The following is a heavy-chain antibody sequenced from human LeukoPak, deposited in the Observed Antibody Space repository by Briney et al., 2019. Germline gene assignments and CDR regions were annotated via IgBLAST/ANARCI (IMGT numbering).Heavy chain of an antibody. Sequence: GGSLRLSCAASGFTFSSYWMSWVRQAPGKGLEWVAFIRYDGSNKYYADSVKGRFTISRDNSKNTLYLQMNSLRAEDTAVYYCAKDLDYYMDVWGKGTTVTISS. J-gene: IGHJ6*03. V-gene: IGHV3-30*02. CDR3: AKDLDYYMDV. CDR2: IRYDGSNK. CDR1: GFTFSSYW.